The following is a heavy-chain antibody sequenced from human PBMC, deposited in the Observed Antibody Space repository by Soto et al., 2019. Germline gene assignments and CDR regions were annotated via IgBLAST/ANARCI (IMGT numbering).Heavy chain of an antibody. D-gene: IGHD5-18*01. Sequence: SETLSLTCIVSGGSIRSGGYYWTWVRQNPGRCLEWIGSLYCSGNTSYSPTVKSRHTRSADKSNKPVALNLSSGTAADTAAYYCARDRLRDTVSTARQYFGLEVWGQGTRVT. V-gene: IGHV4-31*03. CDR2: LYCSGNT. CDR1: GGSIRSGGYY. CDR3: ARDRLRDTVSTARQYFGLEV. J-gene: IGHJ6*02.